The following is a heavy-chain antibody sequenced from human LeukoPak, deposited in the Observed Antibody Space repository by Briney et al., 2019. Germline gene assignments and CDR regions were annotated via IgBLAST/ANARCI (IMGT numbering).Heavy chain of an antibody. CDR1: GGSISSYY. V-gene: IGHV4-59*01. Sequence: SETLSLTCTVSGGSISSYYWSWIRQPPGKGLEWIGCMYYSGSTNYNPSLKSRVTISVDTSKNQFSLKLSSVTAADTAVYYCARGRTSREKTPYFDYWGQGTLVTVSS. D-gene: IGHD1-26*01. CDR3: ARGRTSREKTPYFDY. CDR2: MYYSGST. J-gene: IGHJ4*02.